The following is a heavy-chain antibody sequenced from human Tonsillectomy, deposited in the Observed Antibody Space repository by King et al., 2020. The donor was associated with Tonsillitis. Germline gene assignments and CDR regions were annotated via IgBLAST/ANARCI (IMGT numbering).Heavy chain of an antibody. J-gene: IGHJ3*02. CDR3: ARDPDSMWLTRPDAFDI. CDR2: ISGSGSTI. Sequence: VQLVESGGGLVKPGGSLRLSCAASGFTFSDYYLSWIRQAPGKGLEWVSYISGSGSTIYYAESVKGRFTISRDNAKNSLYLQMNSLRAEDTAVYYCARDPDSMWLTRPDAFDIWGQGTMVTVSS. CDR1: GFTFSDYY. V-gene: IGHV3-11*01. D-gene: IGHD6-19*01.